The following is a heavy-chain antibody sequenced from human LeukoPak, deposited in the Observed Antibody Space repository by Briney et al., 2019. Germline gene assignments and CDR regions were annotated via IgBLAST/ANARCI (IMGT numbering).Heavy chain of an antibody. CDR2: IKQDGSEK. D-gene: IGHD3-3*01. Sequence: GGSLRLSCAASGFTFSSYWMSWVRQAPGKGLEWVANIKQDGSEKYYVDSVKGRFTISRDNAKNSLYLQMNSLRAEDTAVYYCARGIEAFSLYYDFLSGYYTGMEFFDYWGQGTLVTVSS. CDR1: GFTFSSYW. V-gene: IGHV3-7*01. CDR3: ARGIEAFSLYYDFLSGYYTGMEFFDY. J-gene: IGHJ4*01.